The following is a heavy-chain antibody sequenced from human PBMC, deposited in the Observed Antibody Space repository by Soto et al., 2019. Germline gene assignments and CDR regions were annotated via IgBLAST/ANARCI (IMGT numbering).Heavy chain of an antibody. CDR3: ARDQLEGNGFDP. Sequence: QLQLQESGSGLVRPSQTLSLTCAVSGGSISSGGYSWNWIRQPPGKGLEWIGYIYHSGSTLYNPSLKSRVTISVDKSKNQSSLKLTSVTAADTAVYYCARDQLEGNGFDPWGQGTLVTVSS. D-gene: IGHD1-1*01. CDR1: GGSISSGGYS. V-gene: IGHV4-30-2*01. J-gene: IGHJ5*02. CDR2: IYHSGST.